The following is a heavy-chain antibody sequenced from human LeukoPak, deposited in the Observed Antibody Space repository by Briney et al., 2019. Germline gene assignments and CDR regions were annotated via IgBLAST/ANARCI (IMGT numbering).Heavy chain of an antibody. CDR2: ISVSGDYT. V-gene: IGHV3-23*01. D-gene: IGHD3-22*01. Sequence: GGSLRLSCAASGFTFSIYAMGWVRHTPGKGLDWVSGISVSGDYTYYADSVKGRFTIPRDKSKNTLYLQMNSLRAEDTAVYYCAKSYYRYDSSGYYYGLDYFDNWGQGTLVTVSS. CDR1: GFTFSIYA. J-gene: IGHJ4*02. CDR3: AKSYYRYDSSGYYYGLDYFDN.